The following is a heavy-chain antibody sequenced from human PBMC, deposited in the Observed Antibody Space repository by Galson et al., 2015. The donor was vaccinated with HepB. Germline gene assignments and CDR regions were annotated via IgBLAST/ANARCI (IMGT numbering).Heavy chain of an antibody. CDR3: AKDSAIGGWELLYGAFDI. D-gene: IGHD1-26*01. CDR1: GFTFDDYA. V-gene: IGHV3-9*01. CDR2: ISWNSGSI. J-gene: IGHJ3*02. Sequence: SLRLSCAASGFTFDDYAMHWVRQAPGKGLEWVSGISWNSGSIGYADSVKGRFTISRDNAKNSLYLQMNSLRAEDTALYYCAKDSAIGGWELLYGAFDIWGQGTMVTVSS.